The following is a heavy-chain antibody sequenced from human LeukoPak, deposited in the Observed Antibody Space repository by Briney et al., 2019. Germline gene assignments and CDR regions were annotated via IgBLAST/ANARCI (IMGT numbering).Heavy chain of an antibody. V-gene: IGHV1-2*02. CDR2: INPNSGGT. J-gene: IGHJ4*02. CDR1: GYTFTGYY. D-gene: IGHD2-2*01. Sequence: GASVKVSCKASGYTFTGYYMHWVRQAPGQGLEWMGWINPNSGGTNYAQKFQGRVTMTRDTSISTAYMELSRLRSDDTAVYYCARRYCSSTSCQNFDYWGQGTLVTVSS. CDR3: ARRYCSSTSCQNFDY.